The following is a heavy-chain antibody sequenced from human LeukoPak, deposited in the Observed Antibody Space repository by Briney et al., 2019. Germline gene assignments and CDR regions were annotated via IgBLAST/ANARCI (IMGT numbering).Heavy chain of an antibody. CDR3: ARATYYDSSGYWGYFFDC. J-gene: IGHJ4*02. Sequence: PGGSLRLSCAASGFTFSNYWMSWVRQAPGKGLERVANINQYGSENYYVDSVRGRFTISRDNAQNSLYLQMNSLRAEDTAVYYCARATYYDSSGYWGYFFDCWGQGTLVTVSS. V-gene: IGHV3-7*01. D-gene: IGHD3-22*01. CDR1: GFTFSNYW. CDR2: INQYGSEN.